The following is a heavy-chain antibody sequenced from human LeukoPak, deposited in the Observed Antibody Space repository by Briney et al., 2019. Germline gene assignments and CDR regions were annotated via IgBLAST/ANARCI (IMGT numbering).Heavy chain of an antibody. CDR3: ARGGYRHGFDI. J-gene: IGHJ3*02. D-gene: IGHD3-16*02. CDR1: GFTFTSYW. Sequence: GFPRLSCAASGFTFTSYWMHWVRQAPGKGLVWVSRINSDGGSTIYADSVKGRFTIFRDNAEDTLYLQMNSLRAEDTAVYYYARGGYRHGFDIWGQGTMVTVSS. V-gene: IGHV3-74*01. CDR2: INSDGGST.